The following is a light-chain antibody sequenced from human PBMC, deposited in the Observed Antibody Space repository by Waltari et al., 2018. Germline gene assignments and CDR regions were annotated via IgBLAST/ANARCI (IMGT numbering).Light chain of an antibody. CDR2: GAS. V-gene: IGKV1-39*01. J-gene: IGKJ4*01. CDR3: QQAYRIPLA. Sequence: DIQVTQSPSSLSASVGDRVTITCRASQSIGDYLNCYQQKPGKAPKVLIYGASNLQSGVPSRFSGSGSDTDFTLTISTLQPEDFATYYCQQAYRIPLAFGGGTKVEIK. CDR1: QSIGDY.